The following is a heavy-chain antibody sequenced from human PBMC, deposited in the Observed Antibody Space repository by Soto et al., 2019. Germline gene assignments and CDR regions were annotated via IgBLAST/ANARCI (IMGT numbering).Heavy chain of an antibody. CDR3: VRGSFSFGDY. Sequence: EVQLVETGGGLIQPGGSLRLSCAASGFTVSNNYMSWLRQAPGKGLEWVPGSYSGGSTYYADSVKGRVTISRDKSKNTLYLQMNSLRAEDTAVYYCVRGSFSFGDYWRQGALVTVSS. V-gene: IGHV3-53*02. CDR1: GFTVSNNY. J-gene: IGHJ4*02. D-gene: IGHD3-10*01. CDR2: SYSGGST.